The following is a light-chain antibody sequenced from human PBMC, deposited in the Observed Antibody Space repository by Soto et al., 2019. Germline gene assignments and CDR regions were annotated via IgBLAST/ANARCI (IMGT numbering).Light chain of an antibody. Sequence: EIVLTQSPGTLSLSPGERATLSCRASQSVSSKLAWYQQKPGQPPRLLISGASSSATSSPDRCCGSGSGTNFTLTISRLEPDDFVVNYCRQFSSNPLTFGGGTKVDIK. CDR2: GAS. CDR1: QSVSSK. CDR3: RQFSSNPLT. V-gene: IGKV3-20*01. J-gene: IGKJ4*01.